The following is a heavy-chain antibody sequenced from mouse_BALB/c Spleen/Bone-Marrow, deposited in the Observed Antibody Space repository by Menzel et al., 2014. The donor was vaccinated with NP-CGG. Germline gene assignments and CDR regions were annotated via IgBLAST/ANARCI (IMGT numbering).Heavy chain of an antibody. CDR2: INPSNGRS. Sequence: LVESGAELVKPGASVKLSCKASGYTFXSYWMHWVKQRPGQGLEWIGEINPSNGRSNYSEKFKSKATLTVDKSSSTTYMQLSSLTSEDSAVYSCARYNAYDWYFDVWGAGTTVTVYS. CDR1: GYTFXSYW. CDR3: ARYNAYDWYFDV. J-gene: IGHJ1*01. V-gene: IGHV1S81*02. D-gene: IGHD2-2*01.